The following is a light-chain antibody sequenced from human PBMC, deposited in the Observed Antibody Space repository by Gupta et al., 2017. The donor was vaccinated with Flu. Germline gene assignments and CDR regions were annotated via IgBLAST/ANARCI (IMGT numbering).Light chain of an antibody. CDR2: MMS. CDR1: QSRWDPADGNTY. J-gene: IGKJ3*01. CDR3: RQRREYPFT. Sequence: TSGEPASISCRSSQSRWDPADGNTYLDWYLQKPGQSPQLVMYMMSYRASGVPDRFSGSGSGTDFTLQIRRVEAEDVGLYYCRQRREYPFTFGHGTKLEI. V-gene: IGKV2-40*01.